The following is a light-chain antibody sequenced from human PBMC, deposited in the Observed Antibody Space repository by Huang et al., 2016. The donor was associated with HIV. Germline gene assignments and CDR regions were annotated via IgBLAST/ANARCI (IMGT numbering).Light chain of an antibody. Sequence: EVVMTQSPDTLSVSPGERATLSCRASQSVSSNLAWYQQKPGQTPRLLIYGASTRATDIPARFSGSGSGTEFTLTISSLQSEDFAVYYCQQYYNWPPYTFGQGTKLEIK. J-gene: IGKJ2*01. CDR3: QQYYNWPPYT. V-gene: IGKV3-15*01. CDR2: GAS. CDR1: QSVSSN.